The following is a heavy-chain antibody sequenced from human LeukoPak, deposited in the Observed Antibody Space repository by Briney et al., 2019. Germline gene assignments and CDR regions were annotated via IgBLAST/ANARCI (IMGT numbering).Heavy chain of an antibody. D-gene: IGHD6-19*01. V-gene: IGHV3-21*01. Sequence: GGSLRLSCAASGFTFSSYAMHWVRQAPGKGLEWVSSISSSSSYIYYADSAKGRFTISRDNAKNSLYLQMNSLRAEDTAVYYCARSRVAGTSLDAFDIWGQGTMVTVSS. CDR1: GFTFSSYA. CDR2: ISSSSSYI. J-gene: IGHJ3*02. CDR3: ARSRVAGTSLDAFDI.